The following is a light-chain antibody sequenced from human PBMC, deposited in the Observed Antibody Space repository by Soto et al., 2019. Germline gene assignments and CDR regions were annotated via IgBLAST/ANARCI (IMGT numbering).Light chain of an antibody. Sequence: EIVLTQSPATLSLSPGERATLSCRASQSVSSYLAWYQQKPGQAPRLLIYGASSRATGIPARFSGSGSGTDFTLTISSLEPEDFALYYCQQRSNWPITFGQGTRLEN. J-gene: IGKJ5*01. CDR3: QQRSNWPIT. CDR1: QSVSSY. CDR2: GAS. V-gene: IGKV3-11*01.